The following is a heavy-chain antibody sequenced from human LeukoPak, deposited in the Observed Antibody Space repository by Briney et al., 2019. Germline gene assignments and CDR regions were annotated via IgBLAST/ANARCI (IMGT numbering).Heavy chain of an antibody. CDR1: EFSVGSNY. CDR2: IYSGGST. Sequence: PGGSLRLSCAASEFSVGSNYMTWVRQAPGKGLEWVSVIYSGGSTYYADSVKGRFTISRDNSKNTLYLQMNSLRAEDTAVYYCARDLYVSGWFDPWGQGTLVTVSS. CDR3: ARDLYVSGWFDP. V-gene: IGHV3-66*01. J-gene: IGHJ5*02. D-gene: IGHD2-8*01.